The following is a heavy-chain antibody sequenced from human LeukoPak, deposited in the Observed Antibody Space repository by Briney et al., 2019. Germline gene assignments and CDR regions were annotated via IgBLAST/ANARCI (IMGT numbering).Heavy chain of an antibody. CDR2: VGATDGTT. CDR1: GFTFTNFP. CDR3: VRDGGYSSSLGDY. V-gene: IGHV3-23*01. J-gene: IGHJ4*02. Sequence: GGSLRLSCAASGFTFTNFPMTWVRQPQGRGLDWVAFVGATDGTTYYLDSVKGRFTISRDNSKNMVYLHMSSLRAEDTAVYYCVRDGGYSSSLGDYWGQGTLVTVSS. D-gene: IGHD6-13*01.